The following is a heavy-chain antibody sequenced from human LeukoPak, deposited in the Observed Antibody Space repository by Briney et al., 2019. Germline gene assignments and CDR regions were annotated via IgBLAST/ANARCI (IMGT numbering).Heavy chain of an antibody. Sequence: SETLSLTCTVSGGSISSYYWSWIRQPPGKGLEWIGRIYTSGSTNYNPSLKSRVAISVDTSKNQFSLKLSSVTAADTAVYYCARAPSSTYGGVDYNWFDPWGQGTLVTVSS. CDR3: ARAPSSTYGGVDYNWFDP. D-gene: IGHD2-2*01. CDR1: GGSISSYY. CDR2: IYTSGST. V-gene: IGHV4-4*08. J-gene: IGHJ5*02.